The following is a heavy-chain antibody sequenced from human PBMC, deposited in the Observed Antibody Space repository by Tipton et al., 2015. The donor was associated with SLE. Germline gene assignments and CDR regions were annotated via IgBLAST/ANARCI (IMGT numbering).Heavy chain of an antibody. V-gene: IGHV3-21*03. CDR2: ISSSSSYI. J-gene: IGHJ3*02. Sequence: GSLRLSCAGSGFTFSSYSMNWVRPAPGKGLEWVSSISSSSSYIYYADSVKGRFTISRDNAKNSLYLQMNSLRAEDTAVYYCARLVVAARGPAFDIWGQGTMVTVSS. D-gene: IGHD2-15*01. CDR3: ARLVVAARGPAFDI. CDR1: GFTFSSYS.